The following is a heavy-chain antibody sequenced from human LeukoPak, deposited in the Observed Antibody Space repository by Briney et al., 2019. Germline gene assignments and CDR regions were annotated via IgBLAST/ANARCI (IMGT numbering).Heavy chain of an antibody. D-gene: IGHD4-17*01. V-gene: IGHV3-30*04. CDR3: AKDLGDYGDYDPPGY. Sequence: GGSLRLSCAASGFTFSSYAMHWVRQAPGKGLEWVALISYNERNKVYADSVKGRFTIARDNSKKTLYLQMDSLRLDDTAVYYCAKDLGDYGDYDPPGYWGQGTLVTVSS. J-gene: IGHJ4*02. CDR2: ISYNERNK. CDR1: GFTFSSYA.